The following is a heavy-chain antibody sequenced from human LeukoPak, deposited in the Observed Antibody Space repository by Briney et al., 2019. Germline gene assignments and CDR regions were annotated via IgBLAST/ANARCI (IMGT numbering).Heavy chain of an antibody. CDR1: GYTFTVSY. CDR3: ARDLSAYYDSSGSSYSPFDY. D-gene: IGHD3-22*01. CDR2: INPNSGDT. J-gene: IGHJ4*02. Sequence: ASVKVSCKASGYTFTVSYMHWVRPAPGQGLEWMGWINPNSGDTKYAQKLQGRVTMTRDTSITTAYVELNTLRSNDTALYYCARDLSAYYDSSGSSYSPFDYWGQGTLVTVSS. V-gene: IGHV1-2*02.